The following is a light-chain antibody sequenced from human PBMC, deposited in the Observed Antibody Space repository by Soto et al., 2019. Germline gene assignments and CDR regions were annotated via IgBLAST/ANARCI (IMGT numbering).Light chain of an antibody. CDR1: SSDVAGYNY. J-gene: IGLJ1*01. CDR3: SSYTSSSTLYV. CDR2: DVS. Sequence: QSALTQPASVSGSPGQSITISCTGTSSDVAGYNYVSWYQPHPGKAPKLMIYDVSNRPSGVSNRYSGSMSGNTASLTISGSEAEDAADYYCSSYTSSSTLYVFGTGTKLTV. V-gene: IGLV2-14*03.